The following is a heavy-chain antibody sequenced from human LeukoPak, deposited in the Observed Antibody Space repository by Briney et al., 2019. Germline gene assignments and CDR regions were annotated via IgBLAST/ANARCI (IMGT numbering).Heavy chain of an antibody. CDR2: IYYSGST. Sequence: SETLSLTCTVSGGSISSTSYYWGWIRQPPGKGLEWIGSIYYSGSTYYNPSLKTPVTTSVDTSKNQFSLRLSSVTAADTAVYYCASLNYDILTGRRSIDYWGQGTLVTVSS. J-gene: IGHJ4*02. CDR3: ASLNYDILTGRRSIDY. CDR1: GGSISSTSYY. V-gene: IGHV4-39*01. D-gene: IGHD3-9*01.